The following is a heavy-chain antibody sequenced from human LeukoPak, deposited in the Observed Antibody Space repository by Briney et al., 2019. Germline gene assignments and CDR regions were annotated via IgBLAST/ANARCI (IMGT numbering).Heavy chain of an antibody. V-gene: IGHV3-30-3*01. J-gene: IGHJ3*02. D-gene: IGHD3-3*01. Sequence: GGSLRLSCAASGFTFSGYAMHWVRQPPGKGLEWVAVISYDGSNKYYADSVKGRFTISRDNSKNTLYLQMNSLRTEDTAVYYCAREPYDSYDAFDIWGQGTRVTVSS. CDR2: ISYDGSNK. CDR3: AREPYDSYDAFDI. CDR1: GFTFSGYA.